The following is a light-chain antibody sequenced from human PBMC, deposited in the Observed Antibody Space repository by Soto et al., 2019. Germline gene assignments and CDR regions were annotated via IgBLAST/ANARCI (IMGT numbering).Light chain of an antibody. J-gene: IGLJ2*01. V-gene: IGLV2-23*01. CDR2: EGT. CDR1: STDFENYNL. Sequence: QSVVTQPACVSGSPGQSITISCTRSSTDFENYNLVSWYQHCPDKAPKLIIYEGTKRPSEISDRFSGSESDTTASLIISGLQPEDEADYYCSSYAGSSARVVFGGGTKLTVL. CDR3: SSYAGSSARVV.